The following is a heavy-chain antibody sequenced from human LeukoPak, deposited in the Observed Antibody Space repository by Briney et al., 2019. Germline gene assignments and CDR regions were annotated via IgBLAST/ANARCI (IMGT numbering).Heavy chain of an antibody. CDR2: INPDGGEE. J-gene: IGHJ3*02. CDR3: ARGGYCSSSICYSLNAFDI. CDR1: GLTLSNYW. D-gene: IGHD2-2*01. Sequence: GGSLRLSCAVSGLTLSNYWMNWVRQAPGKGLEWVANINPDGGEERYVDSVKGRFVISRDNAKNSLYLQMNSLRAEDTAVYYCARGGYCSSSICYSLNAFDIWGQGTMFTVSS. V-gene: IGHV3-7*02.